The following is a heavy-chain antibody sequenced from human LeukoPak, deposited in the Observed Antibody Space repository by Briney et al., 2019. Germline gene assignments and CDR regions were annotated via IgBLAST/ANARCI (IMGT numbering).Heavy chain of an antibody. Sequence: ASVKVSCKTSGYTFTTYGISWVRQAPGQGLEYMGWISAFTGNTNYAQKFQGRVAMTMDTSTSTVEMELRSLKYDATAVYFCARLSYDGEGYWGQGTLVTVSS. CDR1: GYTFTTYG. J-gene: IGHJ4*02. CDR2: ISAFTGNT. CDR3: ARLSYDGEGY. V-gene: IGHV1-18*01. D-gene: IGHD3-10*01.